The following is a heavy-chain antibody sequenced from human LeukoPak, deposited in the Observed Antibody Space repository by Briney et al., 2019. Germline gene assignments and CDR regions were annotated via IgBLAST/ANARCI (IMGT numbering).Heavy chain of an antibody. CDR2: IKQDGSEK. J-gene: IGHJ4*02. V-gene: IGHV3-7*01. CDR1: GLTFSNYW. Sequence: HSGGSLRLSCAASGLTFSNYWMDWVRQAPGKGLEWVANIKQDGSEKNYVDSVKGRFTISRDNAKNSLYLQMNSLRAEDTAVYYCARGAGDDSSGYYCYFDYWGPGTLVTVSS. CDR3: ARGAGDDSSGYYCYFDY. D-gene: IGHD3-22*01.